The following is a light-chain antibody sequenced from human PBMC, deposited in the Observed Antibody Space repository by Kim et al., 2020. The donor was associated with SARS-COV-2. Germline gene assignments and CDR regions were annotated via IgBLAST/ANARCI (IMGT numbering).Light chain of an antibody. Sequence: QSALTQPASVSGSPGQSITISCTGTSSDVGGYNYVSWYQQYPGKAPKLMLYDVTKRPSGVSNRFSGSKSGNTASLTISGLQAEDEADYYCSSYTSSSTRVFGSGTKVTVL. J-gene: IGLJ1*01. CDR1: SSDVGGYNY. V-gene: IGLV2-14*03. CDR3: SSYTSSSTRV. CDR2: DVT.